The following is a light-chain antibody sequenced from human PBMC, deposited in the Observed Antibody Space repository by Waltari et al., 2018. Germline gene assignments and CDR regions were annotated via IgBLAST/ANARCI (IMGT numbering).Light chain of an antibody. CDR1: QSVLYSSNNKNY. CDR3: QQYYSTPHA. V-gene: IGKV4-1*01. J-gene: IGKJ2*01. CDR2: WAS. Sequence: DIVMTQSPDSLAVSLGERAAINRKSSQSVLYSSNNKNYLAWYQQKPGQPPRLLIYWASTRKSGVPDRFSGSGSGTDFTLTISSLQAEDVAVYHCQQYYSTPHAFGQGTKLEIK.